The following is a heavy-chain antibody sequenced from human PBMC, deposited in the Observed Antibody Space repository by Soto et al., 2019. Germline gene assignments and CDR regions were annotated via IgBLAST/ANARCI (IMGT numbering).Heavy chain of an antibody. Sequence: EVQLVESGGGLVQPGGSLRLSCAASGFTFSSYSMNWVRQAPGKGLEWVSYISCSSSTIYYADSVKGRFTISRDNAKNSLYVQMHSLRDEDTAVYYCARDHDVLMVYEHYGMDVWGQGTTITVSS. CDR2: ISCSSSTI. CDR1: GFTFSSYS. J-gene: IGHJ6*02. D-gene: IGHD2-8*01. V-gene: IGHV3-48*02. CDR3: ARDHDVLMVYEHYGMDV.